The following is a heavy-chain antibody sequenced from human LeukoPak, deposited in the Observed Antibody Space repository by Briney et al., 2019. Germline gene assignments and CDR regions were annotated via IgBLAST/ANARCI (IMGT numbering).Heavy chain of an antibody. V-gene: IGHV1-18*01. Sequence: ASVKVSCKASGYTFTSYGISWVRQAPGQGLEWMGWISAYNGNTNYAQKLQGRVTMTTDTSTSTAYMELRSLRSDDTAVYYCARGRQQLVREASLDYWGQGTLVTVSS. CDR1: GYTFTSYG. D-gene: IGHD6-13*01. J-gene: IGHJ4*02. CDR2: ISAYNGNT. CDR3: ARGRQQLVREASLDY.